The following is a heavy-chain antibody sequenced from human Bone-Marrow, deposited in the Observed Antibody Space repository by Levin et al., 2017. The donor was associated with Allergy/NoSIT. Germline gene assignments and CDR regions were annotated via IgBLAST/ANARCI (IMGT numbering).Heavy chain of an antibody. CDR2: IIPMFGVT. J-gene: IGHJ6*02. CDR3: ARGGDYYDISGFPYYYYVMDV. V-gene: IGHV1-69*10. Sequence: AASVKVSCKASGGTFSSYAISWVRRAPGQGLEWMGGIIPMFGVTRYAQNFQGRVTIKADKSTSTVYMELSTLRSEDTAVFYCARGGDYYDISGFPYYYYVMDVWGQGTTVTVSS. CDR1: GGTFSSYA. D-gene: IGHD3-22*01.